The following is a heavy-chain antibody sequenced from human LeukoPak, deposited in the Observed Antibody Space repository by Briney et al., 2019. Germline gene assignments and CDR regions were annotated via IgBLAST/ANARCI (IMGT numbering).Heavy chain of an antibody. CDR3: ARGNDYVWRSY. CDR2: ISYDGSNK. Sequence: PGRSLRLSCAASGFTFSSYAMHWVRQAPGKGLERVAVISYDGSNKYYADSVKGRFTISRDNSKNTLYLQMNSLRAEDTAVYYCARGNDYVWRSYWGQGTLVTVSS. J-gene: IGHJ4*02. D-gene: IGHD3-16*01. V-gene: IGHV3-30-3*01. CDR1: GFTFSSYA.